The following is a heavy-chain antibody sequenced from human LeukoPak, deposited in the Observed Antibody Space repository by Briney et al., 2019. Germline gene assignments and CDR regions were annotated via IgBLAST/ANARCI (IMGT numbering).Heavy chain of an antibody. CDR1: GYSFTSYW. J-gene: IGHJ3*02. Sequence: GESLKISCKGSGYSFTSYWIGWVCQMPGKGLEWMGIIYPGDSDTRYSPSFQGQVTISADKSISTAYLQWSSLKASDTAMYYCARHHYYDSSGYYPASIYDAFDIWGQGTMVTVSS. CDR3: ARHHYYDSSGYYPASIYDAFDI. D-gene: IGHD3-22*01. CDR2: IYPGDSDT. V-gene: IGHV5-51*01.